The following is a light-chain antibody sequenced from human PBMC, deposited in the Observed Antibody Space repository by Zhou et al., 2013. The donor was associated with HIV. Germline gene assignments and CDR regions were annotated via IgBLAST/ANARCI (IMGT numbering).Light chain of an antibody. CDR3: QQVNSYPYT. V-gene: IGKV1-8*01. J-gene: IGKJ2*01. CDR2: AAS. CDR1: HSISTY. Sequence: AIRMTQSPSSFSASTGDRVTITCRATHSISTYVAWFQQKPGKAPKLLVYAASTLQSGVPSRFSATGSGTDFTLTIGCLQSEDFATYYCQQVNSYPYTFGQGTKLEIK.